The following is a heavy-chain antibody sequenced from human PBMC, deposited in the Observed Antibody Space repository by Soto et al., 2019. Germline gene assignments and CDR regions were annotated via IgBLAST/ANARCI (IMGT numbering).Heavy chain of an antibody. D-gene: IGHD5-18*01. CDR3: AKDLGFVDTAMVDY. CDR1: GFTFSSYA. V-gene: IGHV3-23*01. CDR2: ISGSGGST. Sequence: GESLKISCAASGFTFSSYAMSWVRQAPGKGLEWVSAISGSGGSTYYADSVKGRFTISRDNSKNTLYLQMNSLRAEDTAVYYCAKDLGFVDTAMVDYWGQGTLVTVSS. J-gene: IGHJ4*02.